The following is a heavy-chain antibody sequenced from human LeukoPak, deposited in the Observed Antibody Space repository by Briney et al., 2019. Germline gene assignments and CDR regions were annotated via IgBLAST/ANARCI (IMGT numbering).Heavy chain of an antibody. CDR3: ARRAGGGSYFDY. Sequence: GGSLRLSCAASGFTFSNYWMHWVRQDPGKGLVWVSFINPDGSTTNYADSVKGRFTISRDNAKNALYLQMNSLRAADTAVYYCARRAGGGSYFDYWGQGTLVTVSS. V-gene: IGHV3-74*01. J-gene: IGHJ4*02. CDR2: INPDGSTT. D-gene: IGHD2-15*01. CDR1: GFTFSNYW.